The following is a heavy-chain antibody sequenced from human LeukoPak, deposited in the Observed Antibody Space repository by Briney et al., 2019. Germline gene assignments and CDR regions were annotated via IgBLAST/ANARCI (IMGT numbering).Heavy chain of an antibody. J-gene: IGHJ6*02. CDR2: IYHSGST. CDR3: ARHGLGGLLRVYYGMDV. V-gene: IGHV4-30-2*01. D-gene: IGHD1-26*01. Sequence: SQTLSLTCTVSGGSISSGGYYWSWIRQPPGKGLEWIGYIYHSGSTYYNPSLKSRVTISVDRSKNQFSLKLSSVTAADTAVYYCARHGLGGLLRVYYGMDVWGQGTTVTVSS. CDR1: GGSISSGGYY.